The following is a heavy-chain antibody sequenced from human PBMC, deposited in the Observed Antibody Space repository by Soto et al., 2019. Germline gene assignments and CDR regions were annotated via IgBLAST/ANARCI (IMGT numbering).Heavy chain of an antibody. J-gene: IGHJ5*02. Sequence: ASVKVSCKVSGYTLTELSMHWVRQAPGKGLEWMGGFDPEDGETIYAQKFQGRVTMTEDTSTDTAYMKLSSVTAADTAVYYCARALGRIELQPPTPRIAVADNWVDPWGQGTLVTDSS. CDR2: FDPEDGET. V-gene: IGHV1-24*01. D-gene: IGHD6-19*01. CDR3: ARALGRIELQPPTPRIAVADNWVDP. CDR1: GYTLTELS.